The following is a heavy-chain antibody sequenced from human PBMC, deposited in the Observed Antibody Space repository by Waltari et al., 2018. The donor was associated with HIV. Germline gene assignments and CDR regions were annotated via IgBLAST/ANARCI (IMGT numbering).Heavy chain of an antibody. Sequence: QVQLVESGGGVVQPGRSLRLSCAASGFTFTTYGLHWVRQAPDKGCEWVAFISFDASNQYYGGSVNGRFTISRDDSKNTLFLQMNSLGPEDTAMYYCVRDPLAYYDFWSAYYFGDDWGQGTLVTVSS. J-gene: IGHJ4*02. CDR2: ISFDASNQ. CDR3: VRDPLAYYDFWSAYYFGDD. D-gene: IGHD3-3*01. V-gene: IGHV3-30*03. CDR1: GFTFTTYG.